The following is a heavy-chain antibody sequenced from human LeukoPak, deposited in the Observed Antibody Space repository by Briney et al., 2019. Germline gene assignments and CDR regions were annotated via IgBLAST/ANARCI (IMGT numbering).Heavy chain of an antibody. J-gene: IGHJ3*02. V-gene: IGHV4-30-2*01. CDR2: IYHSGST. CDR1: GGSISSGGYY. CDR3: AREGRLGELSHAFDI. D-gene: IGHD3-16*02. Sequence: SGTLSLTCTVSGGSISSGGYYWSWIRQPPGKGLEWIGYIYHSGSTYYNPSLKSRVTISVDTSKNQFSLKLSSVTAADTAVYYCAREGRLGELSHAFDIWGQGTMVTVSS.